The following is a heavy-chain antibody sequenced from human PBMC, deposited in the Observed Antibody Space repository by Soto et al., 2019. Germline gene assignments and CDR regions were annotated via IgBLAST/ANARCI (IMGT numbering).Heavy chain of an antibody. J-gene: IGHJ3*02. CDR2: INAGDGNT. V-gene: IGHV1-3*01. CDR3: AREFPKYGSGRYWVDAIDI. CDR1: GYTFTAYV. Sequence: QVQLVQSGAEVKKPGASVKVSCKASGYTFTAYVMHWVRQAPGQRLEWMGWINAGDGNTKYAQKFQGRVTITRDTSASTFYMELSLTSEDTAVYFCAREFPKYGSGRYWVDAIDIWGHGTMVTVSS. D-gene: IGHD3-10*01.